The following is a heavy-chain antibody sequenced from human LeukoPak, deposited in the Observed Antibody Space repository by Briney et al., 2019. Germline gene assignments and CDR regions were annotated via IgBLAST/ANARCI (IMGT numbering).Heavy chain of an antibody. D-gene: IGHD2-2*01. CDR3: AREVPAADNWDFWDAFDI. CDR1: GYTFTSYD. CDR2: IIPIFGTA. J-gene: IGHJ3*02. Sequence: ASVKVSCKASGYTFTSYDINWVRQATGQGLEWMGGIIPIFGTANYAQKFQGRVTITADESTSTAYMELSSLRSEDTAVYYCAREVPAADNWDFWDAFDIWGQGTMVTVSS. V-gene: IGHV1-69*13.